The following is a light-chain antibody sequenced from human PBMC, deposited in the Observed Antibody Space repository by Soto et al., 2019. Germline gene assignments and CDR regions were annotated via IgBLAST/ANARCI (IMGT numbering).Light chain of an antibody. V-gene: IGKV3-15*01. CDR2: GAS. CDR3: QQYNNWPPIT. Sequence: EIVMTQSPATLSVSPGERATLSCRASRTVSVNLAWYQQKPGQSPRLLIYGASTRATGVPARFSGSGSGTEFTLTISRLQSEDFALYYCQQYNNWPPITLGQGTRLEIK. J-gene: IGKJ5*01. CDR1: RTVSVN.